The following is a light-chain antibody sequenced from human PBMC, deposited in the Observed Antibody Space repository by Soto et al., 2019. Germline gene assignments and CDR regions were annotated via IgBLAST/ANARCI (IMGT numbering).Light chain of an antibody. CDR2: DVN. CDR1: SSDVGAYIV. V-gene: IGLV2-8*01. J-gene: IGLJ1*01. Sequence: QSALTQPPSASGSPGQSVTISCTGTSSDVGAYIVVSWYQQHPGKAPKLMVYDVNRRPPGVPDRFFGSKSVNTASLTVSGLQSEEEADYYCVSFAGGTYVFGTGTKLTV. CDR3: VSFAGGTYV.